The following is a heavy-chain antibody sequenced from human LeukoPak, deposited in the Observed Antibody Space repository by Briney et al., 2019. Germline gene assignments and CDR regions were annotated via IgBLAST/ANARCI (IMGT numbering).Heavy chain of an antibody. CDR2: IYYSGST. CDR3: ARGGDGDYEGGYYFDY. J-gene: IGHJ4*02. D-gene: IGHD4-17*01. Sequence: SETLSLTCTVSGGSISSYYWSWIRQPPGKGLEWIGYIYYSGSTNYNPSLKSRVTISEDTSKNQFSLKLSSVAAADTAVYYCARGGDGDYEGGYYFDYWGQGTLVTVSS. CDR1: GGSISSYY. V-gene: IGHV4-59*12.